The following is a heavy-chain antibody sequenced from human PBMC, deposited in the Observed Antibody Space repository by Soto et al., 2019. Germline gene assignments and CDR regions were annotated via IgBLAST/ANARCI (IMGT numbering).Heavy chain of an antibody. CDR2: ITSDTKII. D-gene: IGHD1-26*01. CDR3: ARASLLKSGYGMDV. Sequence: PGGSLRLSCIASGLNFNIYSMNWVRQKQGKGLEWFSYITSDTKIIKYADSVKGRFTISRDNSKNTLYLQMNSLRAGDTAVYYCARASLLKSGYGMDVWGQGTTVTVSS. V-gene: IGHV3-48*01. CDR1: GLNFNIYS. J-gene: IGHJ6*02.